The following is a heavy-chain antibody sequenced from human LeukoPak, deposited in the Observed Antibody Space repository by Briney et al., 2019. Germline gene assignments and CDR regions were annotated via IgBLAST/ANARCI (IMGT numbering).Heavy chain of an antibody. J-gene: IGHJ5*02. CDR2: IYYSGST. D-gene: IGHD6-13*01. CDR1: DGSISSYY. Sequence: SETLSLTCTVSDGSISSYYWSWIRQPPGKGLEWIGYIYYSGSTNYNPSLKSRVTISVDTSKNQFSLKLSSVTAADTAVYYCARDSRSSSWASFDPWGQGTLVTVSS. CDR3: ARDSRSSSWASFDP. V-gene: IGHV4-59*12.